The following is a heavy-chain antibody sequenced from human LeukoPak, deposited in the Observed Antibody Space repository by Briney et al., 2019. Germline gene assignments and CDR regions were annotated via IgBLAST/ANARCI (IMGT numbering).Heavy chain of an antibody. CDR1: GFTFSGSA. J-gene: IGHJ6*02. D-gene: IGHD2-15*01. Sequence: GGSLRLSRAASGFTFSGSAMHWVRQASGKGLEWVGRIRSKANSYATAYAASVKGRFTISRDDSKNTAYLQMNSLKTEDTAVYYCTRTPPRYCSGGSCYYGMDVWGQGTTVTVSS. V-gene: IGHV3-73*01. CDR3: TRTPPRYCSGGSCYYGMDV. CDR2: IRSKANSYAT.